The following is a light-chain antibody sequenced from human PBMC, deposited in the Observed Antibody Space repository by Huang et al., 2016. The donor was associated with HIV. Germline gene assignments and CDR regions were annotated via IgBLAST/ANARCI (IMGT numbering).Light chain of an antibody. CDR3: QQYLSSPLT. V-gene: IGKV3-20*01. J-gene: IGKJ4*01. CDR1: PNITNNF. Sequence: DIVLTQSPGTLSLSPRERAALSCMASPNITNNFLAWYQQRSGQTPRLLIYGASNRAMGIPDRFSGSGSGTDFTLIISRLEPQDSAVYYCQQYLSSPLTFGGGTNVEIK. CDR2: GAS.